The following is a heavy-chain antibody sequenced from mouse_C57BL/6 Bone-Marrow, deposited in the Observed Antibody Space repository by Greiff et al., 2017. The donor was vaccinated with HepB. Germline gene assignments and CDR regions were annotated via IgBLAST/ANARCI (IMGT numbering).Heavy chain of an antibody. CDR2: INPSTGGT. V-gene: IGHV1-42*01. D-gene: IGHD1-1*01. CDR3: ARCGYYGV. Sequence: EVMLVESGPELVKPGASVKISCKASGYSFTGYYMNWVKQSPEKSLEWIGEINPSTGGTTYNQKFKAKATLTVDKSSSTAYMQLKSLTSEDSAVYYCARCGYYGVWGTGTTVTVSS. CDR1: GYSFTGYY. J-gene: IGHJ1*03.